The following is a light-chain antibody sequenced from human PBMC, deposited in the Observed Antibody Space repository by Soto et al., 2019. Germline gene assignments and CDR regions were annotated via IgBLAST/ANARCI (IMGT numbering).Light chain of an antibody. CDR3: QSYDSSLSAVV. V-gene: IGLV1-40*01. Sequence: QSVLTQPPSVSGAPGQRVTISCTGSSSNIGAGYYVHWYLHLPGTAPKLLIYVNNNRPSGVPDRFSGSRSGTSASLAITGLQAEDEADYYCQSYDSSLSAVVFGGGTKLTVL. CDR1: SSNIGAGYY. CDR2: VNN. J-gene: IGLJ2*01.